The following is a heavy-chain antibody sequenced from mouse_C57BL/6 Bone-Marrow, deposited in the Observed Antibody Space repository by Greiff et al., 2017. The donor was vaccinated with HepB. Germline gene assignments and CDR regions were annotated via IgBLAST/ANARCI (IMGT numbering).Heavy chain of an antibody. CDR3: ARPGITTGSPWFAY. Sequence: EVKLVESGGGLVKPGGSLKLSCAASGFTFSDYGMHWVRQAPEKGLEWVAYISSGSSTIYYADTVKGRFTISRDNAKNTLFLQMTSLRSEDTAMYYCARPGITTGSPWFAYWGQGTLVTVSA. CDR1: GFTFSDYG. CDR2: ISSGSSTI. J-gene: IGHJ3*01. D-gene: IGHD1-1*01. V-gene: IGHV5-17*01.